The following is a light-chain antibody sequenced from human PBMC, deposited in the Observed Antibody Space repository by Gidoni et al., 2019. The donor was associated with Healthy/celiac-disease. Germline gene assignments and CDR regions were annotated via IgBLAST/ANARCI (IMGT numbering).Light chain of an antibody. CDR1: QSISSY. V-gene: IGKV1-39*01. Sequence: IQITQSPSSLSASVGDRVTITCRASQSISSYLNWYQQKPGKAPKLLIYAASSLQSGVPSRFSGSGSGTDFNLTISSLQPEDFATYYCQQSYSTPLTFGGGTKVEIK. CDR2: AAS. J-gene: IGKJ4*01. CDR3: QQSYSTPLT.